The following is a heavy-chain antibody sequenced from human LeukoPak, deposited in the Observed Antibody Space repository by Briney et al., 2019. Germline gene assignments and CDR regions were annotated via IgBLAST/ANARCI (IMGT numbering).Heavy chain of an antibody. J-gene: IGHJ4*02. V-gene: IGHV4-30-4*01. Sequence: SETLSLTCTVSGGSISSGDYYWSWIRQPPGKGLEWIGYIYYSGSTYYNPSLKSRVTISVDTSKNQFSLKLTSVTAADTAVYYCARPSSSWNTFDYWGQGTLVTVSS. CDR3: ARPSSSWNTFDY. D-gene: IGHD6-13*01. CDR1: GGSISSGDYY. CDR2: IYYSGST.